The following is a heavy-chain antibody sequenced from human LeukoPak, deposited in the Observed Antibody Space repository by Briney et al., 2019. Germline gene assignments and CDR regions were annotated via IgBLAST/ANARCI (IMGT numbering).Heavy chain of an antibody. D-gene: IGHD6-19*01. Sequence: GGSLRLSCAASGFTFSSYWMSWVRQAPGKGLEWVANIKQDGSEKYYVDSVKGRFTISRDNAKNSLYLQMNSLRAEDTAVYYCARMGLPPGIAVAYYFDYWGQGTLVTVSS. CDR2: IKQDGSEK. V-gene: IGHV3-7*01. J-gene: IGHJ4*02. CDR1: GFTFSSYW. CDR3: ARMGLPPGIAVAYYFDY.